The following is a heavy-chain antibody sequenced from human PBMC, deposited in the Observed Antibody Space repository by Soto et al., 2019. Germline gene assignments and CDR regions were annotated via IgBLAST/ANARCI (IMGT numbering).Heavy chain of an antibody. J-gene: IGHJ6*03. Sequence: TLKESGPVLVKPTEPLTLTCTVSGFSLASGKVGVTWIRQPPGKALEWLAHIFSNVEKSYRTSLKDRLTISEDTSTSQVVLTMTNVDPVDTATYYCAQILFGRSVAGGYFYMDVWGKGATVTVSS. V-gene: IGHV2-26*01. CDR2: IFSNVEK. D-gene: IGHD6-19*01. CDR1: GFSLASGKVG. CDR3: AQILFGRSVAGGYFYMDV.